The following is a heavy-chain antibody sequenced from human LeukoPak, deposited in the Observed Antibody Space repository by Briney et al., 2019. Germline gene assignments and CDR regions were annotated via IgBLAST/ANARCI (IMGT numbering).Heavy chain of an antibody. Sequence: SVKVSCKASGGTFSSYAISWVRQAPGQGLEWMGGIIPIFGTANYAQKFQGRVTITADESTSTAYMELSSLRSEDTAVYYCARGGDFRSSPRLMVGFDYWGQGNLVTVSS. V-gene: IGHV1-69*13. CDR2: IIPIFGTA. D-gene: IGHD2-8*01. CDR1: GGTFSSYA. J-gene: IGHJ4*02. CDR3: ARGGDFRSSPRLMVGFDY.